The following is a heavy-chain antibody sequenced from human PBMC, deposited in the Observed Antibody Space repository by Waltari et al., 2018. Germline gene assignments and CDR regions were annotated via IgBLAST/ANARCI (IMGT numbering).Heavy chain of an antibody. CDR2: IHSCGST. J-gene: IGHJ4*02. CDR1: GFTVSDSY. Sequence: EVQLVETGGGLIQPGGSLRLSCAASGFTVSDSYMTWVRQAPGKGLEWVSLIHSCGSTFYADAVKGRFTISRDYSKNTLYLQMNSLRAEDSALYYCARGPYNFWSGYSFEYWGQGTLVTVSS. CDR3: ARGPYNFWSGYSFEY. V-gene: IGHV3-53*02. D-gene: IGHD3-3*01.